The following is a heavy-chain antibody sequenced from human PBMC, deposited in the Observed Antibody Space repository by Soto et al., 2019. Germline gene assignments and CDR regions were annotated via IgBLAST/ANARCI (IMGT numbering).Heavy chain of an antibody. D-gene: IGHD7-27*01. Sequence: EVQLVESGGGLVQPGGSLRLSCAASGFTFSSHWMHWVRQVPGKGLVWVSRINNDGSDTSHADSVEGRFTISRDNAKNTLYLQMNRRRAEDTAVYYCARNNWGIDYWGQGTLVTVSS. CDR3: ARNNWGIDY. J-gene: IGHJ4*02. CDR1: GFTFSSHW. CDR2: INNDGSDT. V-gene: IGHV3-74*01.